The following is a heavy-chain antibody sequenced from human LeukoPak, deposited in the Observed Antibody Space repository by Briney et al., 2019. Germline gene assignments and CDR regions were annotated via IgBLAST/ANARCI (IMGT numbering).Heavy chain of an antibody. D-gene: IGHD2-8*01. CDR1: GFTFSDYG. V-gene: IGHV3-30*18. J-gene: IGHJ6*02. CDR2: ISYDGSNK. CDR3: AKDVVWYTVYFGLDV. Sequence: PGRSLRLSCAASGFTFSDYGVHWVRQAPGKGLEWVAVISYDGSNKYYADSVKGRFTISRDTSKNTVYLQMNSLKAEDTAIYFCAKDVVWYTVYFGLDVWGQGTTVTVSS.